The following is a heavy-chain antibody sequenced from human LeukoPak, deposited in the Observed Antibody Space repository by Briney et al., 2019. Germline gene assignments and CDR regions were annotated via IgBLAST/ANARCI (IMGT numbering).Heavy chain of an antibody. CDR3: ARLETGYCSSTSCYTGGHFFDP. V-gene: IGHV4-39*01. CDR2: IYYSGST. CDR1: GGSISSSSYY. J-gene: IGHJ5*02. Sequence: SETLSLTCTVSGGSISSSSYYWGWLRQPPGKGLEWIGSIYYSGSTYYNPSLKSRVTISVDTSKNQFSLKLSSVTAADTAVYYCARLETGYCSSTSCYTGGHFFDPWGQGTLVTVSS. D-gene: IGHD2-2*02.